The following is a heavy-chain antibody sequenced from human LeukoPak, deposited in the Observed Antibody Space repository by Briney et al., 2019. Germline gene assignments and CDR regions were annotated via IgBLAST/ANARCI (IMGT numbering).Heavy chain of an antibody. CDR1: GGSINSY. CDR2: ISGSGTI. Sequence: PSETLSLTCTVSGGSINSYWSWIRQPAGKGLEWIGRISGSGTITYNPALQSRLSISINTSKNQFSLKLMSVTAADTAVYYCARDSGTTGEVKFDPWGQGTLVTVSS. CDR3: ARDSGTTGEVKFDP. V-gene: IGHV4-4*07. J-gene: IGHJ5*02. D-gene: IGHD3-10*01.